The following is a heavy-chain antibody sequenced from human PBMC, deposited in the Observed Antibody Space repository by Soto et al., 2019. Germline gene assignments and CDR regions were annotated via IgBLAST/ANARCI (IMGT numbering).Heavy chain of an antibody. J-gene: IGHJ6*03. CDR2: IRSKANSYAT. Sequence: GGSLRLSCAASGFTFSGSAMHWVRQASGKGLEWVGRIRSKANSYATAYAASVKGRFTISRDDSKNTAYLQMNSLKTEDTAVYYCTRSCSSTSCYQEQDYYYYYMDVWGKGTTVTVS. CDR3: TRSCSSTSCYQEQDYYYYYMDV. D-gene: IGHD2-2*01. V-gene: IGHV3-73*01. CDR1: GFTFSGSA.